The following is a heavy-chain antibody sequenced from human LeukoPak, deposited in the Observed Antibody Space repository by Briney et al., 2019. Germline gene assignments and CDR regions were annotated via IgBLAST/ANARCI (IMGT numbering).Heavy chain of an antibody. J-gene: IGHJ5*02. CDR2: IYTSGST. D-gene: IGHD6-13*01. CDR1: GGSISSYY. V-gene: IGHV4-4*07. CDR3: ARVIAAAGSNWFDP. Sequence: SETLSLTCTVSGGSISSYYWSWIRQPAGKGLEWIGRIYTSGSTNYNPSLTSRVTMSVDTSKNQFSLKLSAVTAADTAVYYCARVIAAAGSNWFDPWGQGTLVTVSS.